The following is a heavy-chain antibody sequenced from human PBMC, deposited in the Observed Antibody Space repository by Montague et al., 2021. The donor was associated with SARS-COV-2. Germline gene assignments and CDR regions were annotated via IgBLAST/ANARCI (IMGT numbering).Heavy chain of an antibody. J-gene: IGHJ4*02. V-gene: IGHV4-34*01. CDR3: AREVRGRIVVVIAIPYYYLDY. CDR2: VTHRGNT. Sequence: SEPLSLTCAVYGGSFSGYCWSWIRQPPGKGLEWTGEVTHRGNTNYNPSLKSPVTISLDTSNNHFSLKLSSVTAADTAVYYCAREVRGRIVVVIAIPYYYLDYWGQGTLVTVSS. D-gene: IGHD2-21*01. CDR1: GGSFSGYC.